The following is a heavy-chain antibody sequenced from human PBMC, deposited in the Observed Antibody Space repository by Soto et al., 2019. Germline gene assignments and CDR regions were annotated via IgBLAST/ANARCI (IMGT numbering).Heavy chain of an antibody. Sequence: PGGSLRLSFAASGFTFSSYTMHWVRQAPGKGLEWVAAISYDGSNKYYADSVKGRFTISRDNSKNTLYVQMNSLRGEDTAVYYCARGAGIAVAGTSFEYWGQGTLVTVSS. J-gene: IGHJ4*02. CDR1: GFTFSSYT. D-gene: IGHD6-19*01. V-gene: IGHV3-30-3*01. CDR3: ARGAGIAVAGTSFEY. CDR2: ISYDGSNK.